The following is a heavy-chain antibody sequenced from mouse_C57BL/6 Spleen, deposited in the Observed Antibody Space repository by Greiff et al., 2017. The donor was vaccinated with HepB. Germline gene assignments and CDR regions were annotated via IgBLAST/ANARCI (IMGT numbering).Heavy chain of an antibody. Sequence: VQLQQPGAELVRPGSSVKLSCKASGYTFTSYWMHWVKQRPIQGLEWIGNIDPSDSETHYNQKFKDKATLTVDKSSSTAYMQLSSLTSEDSAVYYCARPLLRSEGGFAYWGQGTLVTVSA. D-gene: IGHD1-1*01. J-gene: IGHJ3*01. V-gene: IGHV1-52*01. CDR1: GYTFTSYW. CDR2: IDPSDSET. CDR3: ARPLLRSEGGFAY.